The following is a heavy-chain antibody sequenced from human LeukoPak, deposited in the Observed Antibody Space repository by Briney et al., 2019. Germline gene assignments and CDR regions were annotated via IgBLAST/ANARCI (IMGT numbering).Heavy chain of an antibody. CDR2: IKQDGSEK. CDR3: ARAGAMVRGVIGDAFDI. J-gene: IGHJ3*02. Sequence: QPGGSLRLSCAASGFTFSSYWMSWVRQAPGKGLEWVANIKQDGSEKYYVDSVKGRFTISRDNAKNSLYLQMNSLRAEDTAVYYCARAGAMVRGVIGDAFDIWGQGTMVTVSS. D-gene: IGHD3-10*01. CDR1: GFTFSSYW. V-gene: IGHV3-7*01.